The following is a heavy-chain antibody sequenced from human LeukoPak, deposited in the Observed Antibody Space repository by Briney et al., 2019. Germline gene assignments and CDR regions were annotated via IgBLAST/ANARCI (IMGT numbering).Heavy chain of an antibody. J-gene: IGHJ5*02. V-gene: IGHV5-51*01. Sequence: GGSLKISCKGSGFTFTNYWIAWVRQMPGKGLEWMWIISPGDSDTRYSPSFQGQVTISADKSIITAYLQWSSLRASDTAMYYCARRRKSSSSSSGWFDPWGQGTLVTVSS. CDR3: ARRRKSSSSSSGWFDP. CDR2: ISPGDSDT. D-gene: IGHD6-6*01. CDR1: GFTFTNYW.